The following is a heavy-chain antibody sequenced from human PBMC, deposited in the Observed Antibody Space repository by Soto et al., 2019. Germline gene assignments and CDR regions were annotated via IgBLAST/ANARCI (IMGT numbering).Heavy chain of an antibody. CDR1: WFSLSNSGGA. CDR3: AHSLPYYYDSSGYSY. J-gene: IGHJ4*02. D-gene: IGHD3-22*01. CDR2: IYWDDDK. Sequence: SGPTLVNATPTLTLTCTFSWFSLSNSGGAVRWIRQRPGKALEWLALIYWDDDKRYSPSLKSRLTITKDTSKNQVVLTMTNMDPVDTAKYYCAHSLPYYYDSSGYSYWGQGTLVTV. V-gene: IGHV2-5*02.